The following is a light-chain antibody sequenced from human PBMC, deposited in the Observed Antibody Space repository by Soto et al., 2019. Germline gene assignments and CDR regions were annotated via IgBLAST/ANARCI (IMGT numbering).Light chain of an antibody. CDR3: QQYNNWLT. Sequence: EIVMTQSPATLSVSPGERATLSCRASQSVSSNLAWYQQKPGQAPRLLIYGASTRATGIPARLSGSGSGTELTLTISSLQSEDFAVYYCQQYNNWLTFGGGTKVEIK. CDR1: QSVSSN. CDR2: GAS. V-gene: IGKV3-15*01. J-gene: IGKJ4*01.